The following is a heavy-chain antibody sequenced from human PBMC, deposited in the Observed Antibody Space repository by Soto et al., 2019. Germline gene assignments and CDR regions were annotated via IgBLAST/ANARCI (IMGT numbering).Heavy chain of an antibody. CDR1: GFTFRDYY. CDR3: AREYYCNMDV. CDR2: IDSSTKYT. J-gene: IGHJ6*02. V-gene: IGHV3-11*05. Sequence: QVQLVESGGGLVRPGGSLRLSCEASGFTFRDYYMTWFRQAPGKGLEWLSYIDSSTKYTNYADSVKGRFTIYRDNAKNSLYLEMNSLRSDDPAVYYCAREYYCNMDVWGQGTMVTVSS.